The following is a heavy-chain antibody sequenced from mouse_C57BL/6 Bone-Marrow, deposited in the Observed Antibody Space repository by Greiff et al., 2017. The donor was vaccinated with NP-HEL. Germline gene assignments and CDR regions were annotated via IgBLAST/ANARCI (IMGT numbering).Heavy chain of an antibody. CDR1: GFSLTSYG. J-gene: IGHJ4*01. CDR2: IWSDGST. D-gene: IGHD1-1*01. Sequence: VKLMESGPGLVAPSQSLSITCTVSGFSLTSYGVHWVRQPPGKGLEWLVVIWSDGSTTYNSALKSRLSISKDNSKSQVIIKMNRLQADDTAMYCCARHLYYYAMDYWGQGTSVTVSS. CDR3: ARHLYYYAMDY. V-gene: IGHV2-6-1*01.